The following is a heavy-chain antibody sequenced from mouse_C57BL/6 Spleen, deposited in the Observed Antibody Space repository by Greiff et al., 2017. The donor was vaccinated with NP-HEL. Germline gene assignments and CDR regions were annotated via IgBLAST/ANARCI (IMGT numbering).Heavy chain of an antibody. D-gene: IGHD2-12*01. CDR2: INPNNGGT. CDR3: ARYDPYAMDY. V-gene: IGHV1-53*01. Sequence: QVQLQQPGTELVKPGASMKLSCKASGYTFTSYWMHWVKQRPGQGLEWIGNINPNNGGTNYNEKFKSKASLTVDKSPSTAYMQLSSLTSEDSAVYYCARYDPYAMDYWGQGTSVTVSS. CDR1: GYTFTSYW. J-gene: IGHJ4*01.